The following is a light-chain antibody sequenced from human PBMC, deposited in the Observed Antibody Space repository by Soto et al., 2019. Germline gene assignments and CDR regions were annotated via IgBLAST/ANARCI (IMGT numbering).Light chain of an antibody. CDR3: QQYNSYAGT. CDR2: DAS. J-gene: IGKJ1*01. V-gene: IGKV1-5*01. Sequence: DIQMTQSPSTLSASVGDRVTITCRASQSISSWLAWYQQKPGKAPKLLIYDASSLESGDPSRFSGSGSGTEFTLTISSLQPDDVATYYCQQYNSYAGTFGQGTKVVFK. CDR1: QSISSW.